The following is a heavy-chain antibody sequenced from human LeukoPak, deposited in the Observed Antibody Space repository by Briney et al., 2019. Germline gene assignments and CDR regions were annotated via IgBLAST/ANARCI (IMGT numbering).Heavy chain of an antibody. CDR3: ARHSGGYYDY. J-gene: IGHJ4*02. V-gene: IGHV4-4*07. CDR2: MYSRGST. CDR1: GGSINNYY. Sequence: SETLSLTCTVSGGSINNYYWSWIRQPAGKGLECIGRMYSRGSTNYNPSLKGRVTMSLDTSKNQVSLELSSVTAADTAVYYCARHSGGYYDYWGQGTLVTVSS. D-gene: IGHD1-26*01.